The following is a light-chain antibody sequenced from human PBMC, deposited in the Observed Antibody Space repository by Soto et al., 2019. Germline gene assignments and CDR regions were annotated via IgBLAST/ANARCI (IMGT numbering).Light chain of an antibody. CDR3: CSYAGSYTVV. V-gene: IGLV2-11*01. CDR2: DVN. J-gene: IGLJ2*01. Sequence: QSALTQPRSVSGSPGQSVTISCTRTSSDVGGYNYVSWYQQHPGKAPKLMIYDVNKRPSGVPDRFSGSKSGNTASLTISGLQAEDAADYYCCSYAGSYTVVFGGGTKLTVL. CDR1: SSDVGGYNY.